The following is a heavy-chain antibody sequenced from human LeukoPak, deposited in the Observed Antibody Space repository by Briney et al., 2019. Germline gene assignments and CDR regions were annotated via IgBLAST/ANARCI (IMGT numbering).Heavy chain of an antibody. CDR1: GGTFISYA. V-gene: IGHV1-69*13. J-gene: IGHJ4*02. D-gene: IGHD3-10*01. CDR2: IIPIFGTA. Sequence: SVKVSCKASGGTFISYAISWVRQAPGQGLEWMGGIIPIFGTANYAQKFQGRVTITADESTSTAYMELSSLRSEDTAVYYCARERGPIYGSGSYYPFLSAYFDYWGQGTLVTVSS. CDR3: ARERGPIYGSGSYYPFLSAYFDY.